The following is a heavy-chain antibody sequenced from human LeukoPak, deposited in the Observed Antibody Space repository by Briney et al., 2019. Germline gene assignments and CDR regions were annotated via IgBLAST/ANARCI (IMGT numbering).Heavy chain of an antibody. CDR1: GGSISSYY. CDR2: IYTSGST. J-gene: IGHJ6*02. V-gene: IGHV4-4*07. CDR3: ARVVGSGWSPYYYGMDV. D-gene: IGHD6-19*01. Sequence: SETLSLTCTVSGGSISSYYWSWIRQPAGKGLEWIGRIYTSGSTNYNPSLKSRVTMSVDTSKNQFSLKLSSVTAADTAVYYCARVVGSGWSPYYYGMDVWGQGTTVTVSS.